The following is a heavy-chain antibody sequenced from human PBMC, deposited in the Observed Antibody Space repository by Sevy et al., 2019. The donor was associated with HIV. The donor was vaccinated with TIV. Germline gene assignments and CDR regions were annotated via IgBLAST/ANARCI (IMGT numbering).Heavy chain of an antibody. D-gene: IGHD3-3*01. Sequence: GGSMRLSCAASGFSFTSHWMTWVRQAPGKGLEWVANIKQDGDEKNYLESVRGRFTISRDKAWRSVYLHMNKLRADDTAVYYCAGGPANLDFWGQGTPVTVSS. CDR1: GFSFTSHW. V-gene: IGHV3-7*01. CDR2: IKQDGDEK. CDR3: AGGPANLDF. J-gene: IGHJ4*02.